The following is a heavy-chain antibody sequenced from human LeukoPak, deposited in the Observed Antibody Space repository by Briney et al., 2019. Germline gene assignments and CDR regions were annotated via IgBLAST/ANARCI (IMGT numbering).Heavy chain of an antibody. CDR2: IYYSGST. Sequence: SETLSLTCAVYGGSFSGYYWSWIRQPPGKGLEWIGSIYYSGSTYYNPSLKSRVTISVDTSKNQFSLKLSSVTAADTAVYYCASGYSYDLFDYWGQGTLVTVSS. CDR3: ASGYSYDLFDY. J-gene: IGHJ4*02. CDR1: GGSFSGYY. D-gene: IGHD5-18*01. V-gene: IGHV4-34*01.